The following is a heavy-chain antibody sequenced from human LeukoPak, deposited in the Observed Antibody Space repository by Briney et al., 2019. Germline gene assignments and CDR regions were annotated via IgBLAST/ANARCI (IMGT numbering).Heavy chain of an antibody. V-gene: IGHV1-69*13. D-gene: IGHD2-2*01. CDR3: ARRADGVVVVPAASEYYYYYMDV. CDR2: ITPIFGTA. Sequence: GASVKVSCKASGGTFSSYAISWVRQAPGQGLEWMGGITPIFGTANYAQKFQGRVTITADESTSTAYMELSSLRSEDTAVYYCARRADGVVVVPAASEYYYYYMDVWGKGTTVTVSS. J-gene: IGHJ6*03. CDR1: GGTFSSYA.